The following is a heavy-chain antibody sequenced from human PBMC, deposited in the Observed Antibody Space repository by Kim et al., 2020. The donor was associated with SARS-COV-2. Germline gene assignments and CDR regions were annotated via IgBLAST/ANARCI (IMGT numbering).Heavy chain of an antibody. CDR1: GGSISSGAYC. V-gene: IGHV4-31*03. CDR3: AGSGSDYYYGMDV. J-gene: IGHJ6*02. CDR2: ICYSGNT. Sequence: SETLSLTCTVSGGSISSGAYCWTWIRQHPGQGLEWIGYICYSGNTYYNPSLKSRLTISVDTSKNLFSLNLSSVTAADTALYYCAGSGSDYYYGMDVWGQGTTVTVSS. D-gene: IGHD3-10*01.